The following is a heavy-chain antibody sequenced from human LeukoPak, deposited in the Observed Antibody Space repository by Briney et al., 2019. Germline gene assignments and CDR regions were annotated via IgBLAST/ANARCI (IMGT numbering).Heavy chain of an antibody. CDR1: GFTISSYG. D-gene: IGHD1-26*01. CDR2: ISYDGTNK. J-gene: IGHJ4*02. CDR3: ARGSRVGARGVGDY. V-gene: IGHV3-30*03. Sequence: GGSLRLSCAASGFTISSYGMHWVRQAPGKGLEWVAVISYDGTNKYNADSMKGRFTISRDNCKSTRYLQMNGLRPGDTAVYYCARGSRVGARGVGDYWGQGTLVTVSS.